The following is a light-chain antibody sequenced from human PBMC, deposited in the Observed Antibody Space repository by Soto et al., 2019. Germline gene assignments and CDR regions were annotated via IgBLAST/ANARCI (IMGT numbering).Light chain of an antibody. CDR2: DAS. CDR3: QQYNSYPRT. Sequence: DIQMTQSPSTLSASVGDRVTITCRASQSISSWLAWYQQKPGKAPKLLIYDASSLESGVLSRFSGSGSGTEFTLTISSLQPDDFATYYCQQYNSYPRTFGQGTKVDIK. V-gene: IGKV1-5*01. J-gene: IGKJ1*01. CDR1: QSISSW.